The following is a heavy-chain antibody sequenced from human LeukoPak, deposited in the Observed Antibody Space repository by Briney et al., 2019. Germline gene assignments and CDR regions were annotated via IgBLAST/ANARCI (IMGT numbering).Heavy chain of an antibody. D-gene: IGHD2-21*02. CDR1: RFTFSNYW. CDR3: ARRYCGGDCHSPYFDY. J-gene: IGHJ4*02. CDR2: IMQDGSEK. V-gene: IGHV3-7*01. Sequence: GGSLRLSCAASRFTFSNYWMSWVRQAPGKGLEWVANIMQDGSEKYYVDSVKGRFTISRDNAKNSLYLQMNSLRAEDTAVYYCARRYCGGDCHSPYFDYWGRGTLVTVSS.